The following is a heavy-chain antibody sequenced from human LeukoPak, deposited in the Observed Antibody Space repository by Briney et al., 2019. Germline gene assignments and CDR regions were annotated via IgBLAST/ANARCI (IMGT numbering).Heavy chain of an antibody. CDR2: INPSGGST. CDR1: GYTFTSYY. V-gene: IGHV1-46*01. J-gene: IGHJ4*02. CDR3: ARDRLSVAGHFDY. D-gene: IGHD6-19*01. Sequence: ASVKGSCKASGYTFTSYYMHWVRQAPGQGLEWMGIINPSGGSTSYAQKLQGRVTMTTDTSTSTAYMELRSLRSDDTAVYYCARDRLSVAGHFDYWGQGTLVTVSS.